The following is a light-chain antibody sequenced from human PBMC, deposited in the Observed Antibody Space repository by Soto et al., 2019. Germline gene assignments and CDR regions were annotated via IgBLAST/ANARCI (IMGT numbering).Light chain of an antibody. V-gene: IGLV2-14*01. J-gene: IGLJ1*01. CDR2: EVS. CDR3: SSYTSSSIYYV. Sequence: QSVLTQPASVSGSPGQSITISCTGTSRDVGGYDYVSWYQQHPGKVPRVMIYEVSNRPSGVSNRFSGSKSGNTASLTISGLQVEDEADYYCSSYTSSSIYYVFGTGTKVTVL. CDR1: SRDVGGYDY.